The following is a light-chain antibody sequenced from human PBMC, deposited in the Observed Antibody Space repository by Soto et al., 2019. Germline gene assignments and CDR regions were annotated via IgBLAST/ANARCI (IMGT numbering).Light chain of an antibody. CDR3: QSYDSSLENV. V-gene: IGLV1-40*01. J-gene: IGLJ1*01. Sequence: QAVVTQPPSVSGAPGQRVTISCTGSSSNIGAGYDVHWYQQLPGTAPKLLIYGNSNRPSGVPDRFSGSKSGTSASLAITGLQAEDEADYYCQSYDSSLENVFGTGTKVNVL. CDR2: GNS. CDR1: SSNIGAGYD.